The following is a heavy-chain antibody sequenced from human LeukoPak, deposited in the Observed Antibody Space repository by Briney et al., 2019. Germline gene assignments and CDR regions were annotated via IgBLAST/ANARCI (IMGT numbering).Heavy chain of an antibody. Sequence: SETLSLTCGVSGGSISSSGYYWAWIRPPPGPGLEWIGSISYTGTTYYNPSLKSRLTISADRSKNQFSLKLPSVTAADTAVYYCARRRIVATIDYWGQGTLVTVSS. CDR3: ARRRIVATIDY. J-gene: IGHJ4*02. CDR2: ISYTGTT. D-gene: IGHD5-12*01. V-gene: IGHV4-39*01. CDR1: GGSISSSGYY.